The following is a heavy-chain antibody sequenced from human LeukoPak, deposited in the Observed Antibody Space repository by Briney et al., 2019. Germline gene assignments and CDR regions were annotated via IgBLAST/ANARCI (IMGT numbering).Heavy chain of an antibody. CDR1: GFAFSSYS. D-gene: IGHD1-1*01. V-gene: IGHV3-21*01. CDR3: AREPRYGRTGGATDSFDI. Sequence: PGGSLRLSCAASGFAFSSYSMNWVRQAPGKGLEWVSSISSDSRYIFYAEPVKGRFTISRDNAENSLYLQMNSLRAEDTAVYYCAREPRYGRTGGATDSFDIWGQGTMVTVSS. J-gene: IGHJ3*02. CDR2: ISSDSRYI.